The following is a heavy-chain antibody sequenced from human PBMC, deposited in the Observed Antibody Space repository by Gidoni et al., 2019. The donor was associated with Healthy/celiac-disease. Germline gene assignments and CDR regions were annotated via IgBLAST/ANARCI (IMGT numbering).Heavy chain of an antibody. D-gene: IGHD2-15*01. V-gene: IGHV3-33*01. CDR2: IWYDGSNT. J-gene: IGHJ4*02. CDR3: ARDGTLGYCSGGSCYPAV. Sequence: QVQLVDSGGGVVQPGRSLRLSCAASGFTFSDYGMHWVRKAPGKGVEWVVVIWYDGSNTYYADSVKGRFTISRDNSKKKLYLQMKSLRAEDTAVYYCARDGTLGYCSGGSCYPAVWGQGTLVTVSS. CDR1: GFTFSDYG.